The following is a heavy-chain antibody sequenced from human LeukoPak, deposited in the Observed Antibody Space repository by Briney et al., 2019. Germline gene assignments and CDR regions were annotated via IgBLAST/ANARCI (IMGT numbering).Heavy chain of an antibody. CDR1: GYTFTSYG. Sequence: ASVKVSCKASGYTFTSYGISWVRQAPGQGLEWMGWISAYNGNTNYAQKLQGRVTMTTDTSTSTAYMGLRSLRSDDTAVYYCARALRLITDYVRNWFDPWGQGTLVTVSS. D-gene: IGHD4-17*01. CDR3: ARALRLITDYVRNWFDP. V-gene: IGHV1-18*01. J-gene: IGHJ5*02. CDR2: ISAYNGNT.